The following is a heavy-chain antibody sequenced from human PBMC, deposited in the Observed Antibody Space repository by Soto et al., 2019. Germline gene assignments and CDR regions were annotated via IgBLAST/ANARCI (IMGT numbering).Heavy chain of an antibody. Sequence: ETLSLTCTVSGGSVSSSRYYWGWVRQPPGKGLEWIGSVYYSGSTYYNPSLESRVTISVDKSKNQFSLKLMSLSAADTAVYYCGRLEGLASNSYYFDYWGQGSLVTVSS. CDR1: GGSVSSSRYY. CDR2: VYYSGST. J-gene: IGHJ4*02. V-gene: IGHV4-39*01. D-gene: IGHD1-1*01. CDR3: GRLEGLASNSYYFDY.